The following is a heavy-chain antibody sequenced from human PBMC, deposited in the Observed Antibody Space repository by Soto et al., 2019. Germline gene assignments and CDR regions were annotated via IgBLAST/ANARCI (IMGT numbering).Heavy chain of an antibody. Sequence: LSLTCSVSGGSINSSSYFWGWVRQPPGKGLEWIGSIYYSGSTYCNPSLRSRVTISVDTSKNQFSLKLSSVTAADTAVFYCARHYSSGSRNWFDPWGQGTLVTVSS. CDR3: ARHYSSGSRNWFDP. CDR1: GGSINSSSYF. D-gene: IGHD6-19*01. V-gene: IGHV4-39*01. J-gene: IGHJ5*02. CDR2: IYYSGST.